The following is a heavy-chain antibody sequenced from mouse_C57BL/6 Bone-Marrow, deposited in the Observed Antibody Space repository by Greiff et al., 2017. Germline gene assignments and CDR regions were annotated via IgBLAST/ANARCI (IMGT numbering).Heavy chain of an antibody. J-gene: IGHJ3*01. CDR2: IYPGDGDT. CDR1: GYAFSSYW. Sequence: QVQLKESGAELVKPGASVKISCKASGYAFSSYWMNWVKPRPGKGLEWIGQIYPGDGDTNYNGKFKGKATLTADKSSSPAYMQLSSLTSEDCAVYFCARGGRAGFAYWGQGTLVTVAA. V-gene: IGHV1-80*01. CDR3: ARGGRAGFAY.